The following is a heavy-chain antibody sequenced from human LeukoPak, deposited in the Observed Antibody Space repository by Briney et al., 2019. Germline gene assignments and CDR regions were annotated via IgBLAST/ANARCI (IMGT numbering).Heavy chain of an antibody. CDR1: GYSFSSHW. J-gene: IGHJ5*02. D-gene: IGHD3-10*01. V-gene: IGHV5-51*01. CDR2: IYPGDSDT. CDR3: ARQGVNWFDP. Sequence: GESLKISCKGSGYSFSSHWIAWVRQMPGKGMEWMGIIYPGDSDTRYSPSYQGRVTISADKSISTAYLQWSSLKASDTAMYYCARQGVNWFDPWGQGTLVTVSS.